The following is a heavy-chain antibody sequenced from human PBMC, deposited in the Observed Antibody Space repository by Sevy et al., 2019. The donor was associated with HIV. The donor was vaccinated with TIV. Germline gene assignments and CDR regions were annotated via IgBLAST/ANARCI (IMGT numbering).Heavy chain of an antibody. CDR1: GFKFDDYA. CDR2: ITWDGGRT. V-gene: IGHV3-9*01. D-gene: IGHD3-9*01. Sequence: GGSLRLSCTASGFKFDDYAMHWVRQPPGKGLEWVSGITWDGGRTGYADSVKGRFIISRDNTKSSLYLQMNSLRAEDTALYSCAKDLRRGDILTGYLNYWGQGILVTVSS. J-gene: IGHJ4*02. CDR3: AKDLRRGDILTGYLNY.